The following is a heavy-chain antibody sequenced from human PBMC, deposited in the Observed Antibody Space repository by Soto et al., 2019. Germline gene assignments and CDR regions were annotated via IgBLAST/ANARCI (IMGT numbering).Heavy chain of an antibody. CDR2: IYYSGST. CDR1: GGSISSYY. J-gene: IGHJ4*02. Sequence: SETLSLTCTVSGGSISSYYWSWIRQPPGKGLEWIGYIYYSGSTNYNPTLKSRVTITVDTSKNQFSLKLSSVTAADTAVYYCARGTHSSGWSDYWGQGTLVTVSS. CDR3: ARGTHSSGWSDY. D-gene: IGHD6-19*01. V-gene: IGHV4-59*01.